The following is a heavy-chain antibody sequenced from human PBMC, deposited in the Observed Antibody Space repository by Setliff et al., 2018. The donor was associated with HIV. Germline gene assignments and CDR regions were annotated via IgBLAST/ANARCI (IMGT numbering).Heavy chain of an antibody. J-gene: IGHJ5*01. D-gene: IGHD5-12*01. CDR1: GTNLLPYY. V-gene: IGHV1-46*01. CDR2: INTRGGST. CDR3: ASDAVSGYDWKWFDS. Sequence: ASVKVSCKTSGTNLLPYYMHWVRQAPGRGLEWMGVINTRGGSTSYAQKFQGRVTMTSDTSTYTVYMELSGLTSDDTAFYYCASDAVSGYDWKWFDSWGQGTLVTVSS.